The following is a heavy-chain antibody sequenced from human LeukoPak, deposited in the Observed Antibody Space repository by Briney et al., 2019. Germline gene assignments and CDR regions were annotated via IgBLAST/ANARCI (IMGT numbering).Heavy chain of an antibody. D-gene: IGHD2-15*01. CDR3: ARRLGYCSDGSCYSLNY. CDR1: GYTFTSYD. Sequence: ASVKVSCKASGYTFTSYDINWVRQATGQGLEWMGWMNPNSGNTGYAQKFQGRVTMTRNTSISTAYMELSRLRSEDTAVYYCARRLGYCSDGSCYSLNYWGQGTLVTVSS. V-gene: IGHV1-8*01. J-gene: IGHJ4*02. CDR2: MNPNSGNT.